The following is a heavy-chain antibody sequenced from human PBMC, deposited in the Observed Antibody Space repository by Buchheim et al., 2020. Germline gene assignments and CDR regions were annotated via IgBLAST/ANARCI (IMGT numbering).Heavy chain of an antibody. CDR2: ISPYNGKP. CDR1: SYTFPSYG. V-gene: IGHV1-18*01. CDR3: ARDQRENDDGDQPSDY. Sequence: QVQLVQSGAEVKKPGASVKVSCKASSYTFPSYGITWVRQAPGQGLEWMGWISPYNGKPNFAPKLQGRVTMPTDTSTATASMELRSLRSDDTAVYYCARDQRENDDGDQPSDYWGQGTL. J-gene: IGHJ4*02. D-gene: IGHD4-17*01.